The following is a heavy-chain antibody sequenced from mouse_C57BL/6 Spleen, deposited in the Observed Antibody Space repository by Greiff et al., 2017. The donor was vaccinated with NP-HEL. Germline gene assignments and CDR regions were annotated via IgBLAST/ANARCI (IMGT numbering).Heavy chain of an antibody. V-gene: IGHV1-59*01. J-gene: IGHJ2*01. CDR2: IDPSDSYT. Sequence: QVQLQQPGAELVRPGTSVKLSCKASGYTFTSYWMHWVKQRPGQGLEWIGVIDPSDSYTNYNQKFKGKATLTVDTSSSTAYMQLSSLTSEDSAVYYCARGDSSGPFDYWGQGTTLTVSS. CDR3: ARGDSSGPFDY. CDR1: GYTFTSYW. D-gene: IGHD3-2*02.